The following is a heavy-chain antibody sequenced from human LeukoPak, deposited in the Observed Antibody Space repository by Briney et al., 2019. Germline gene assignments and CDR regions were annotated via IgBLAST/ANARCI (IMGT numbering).Heavy chain of an antibody. CDR2: ISSGSSI. CDR3: AREGGGAAAAAH. D-gene: IGHD6-13*01. V-gene: IGHV3-11*01. Sequence: GGSLRLSCAASGFTFSDYYMSWIRQAPGKGLEWVSYISSGSSIYYVDSVKGRFTISRDNAKNSLYLQMNSLRAEDTAVYYCAREGGGAAAAAHWGQGTLVTVSS. CDR1: GFTFSDYY. J-gene: IGHJ4*02.